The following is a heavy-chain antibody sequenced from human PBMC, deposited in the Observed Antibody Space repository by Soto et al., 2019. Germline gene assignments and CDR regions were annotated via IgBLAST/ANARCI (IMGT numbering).Heavy chain of an antibody. CDR3: ARDRMVAPLDY. Sequence: ASVKVSCKASGYTFTSYGISWVRQAPGQGLEWMGWISAYNGNTNYAQKLKGRVTMTTDTSTSPAYMELRSLRSDDTAVYYCARDRMVAPLDYWGQGTLDTVSS. CDR1: GYTFTSYG. V-gene: IGHV1-18*01. CDR2: ISAYNGNT. D-gene: IGHD2-15*01. J-gene: IGHJ4*02.